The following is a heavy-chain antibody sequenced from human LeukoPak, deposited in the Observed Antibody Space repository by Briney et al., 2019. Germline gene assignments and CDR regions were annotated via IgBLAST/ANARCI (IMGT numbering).Heavy chain of an antibody. CDR3: ARDPRGKDIVVVPAAPEMDY. CDR2: INPSGGST. D-gene: IGHD2-2*01. V-gene: IGHV1-46*01. CDR1: GYTFTSYY. Sequence: ASVKVSCKASGYTFTSYYMHWVRQAPGQGLEWMGIINPSGGSTSYAQKFQGRVTMTRDTSTSTVYMELSSLRSEDTAVYYCARDPRGKDIVVVPAAPEMDYWGQGTLVTVSS. J-gene: IGHJ4*02.